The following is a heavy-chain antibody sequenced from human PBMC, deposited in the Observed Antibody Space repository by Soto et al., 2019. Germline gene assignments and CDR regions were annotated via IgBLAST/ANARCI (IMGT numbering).Heavy chain of an antibody. D-gene: IGHD2-21*02. CDR2: ISFEGNTQ. CDR3: ERGAEHPLLTRDYFYGMDV. Sequence: QVQLVESGGGVVQPGRSLRLSCSASGFPLSRYGMHWVRQAPGTGLEWVAVISFEGNTQYYADSVKGRFTISRDNSKDTLSLQIHSLRPEDTAVYYGERGAEHPLLTRDYFYGMDVWGQGTKVAVSS. CDR1: GFPLSRYG. V-gene: IGHV3-30*05. J-gene: IGHJ6*01.